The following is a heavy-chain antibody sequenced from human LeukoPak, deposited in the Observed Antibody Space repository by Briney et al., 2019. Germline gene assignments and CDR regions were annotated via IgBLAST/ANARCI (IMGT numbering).Heavy chain of an antibody. CDR2: IYYSGST. V-gene: IGHV4-39*01. D-gene: IGHD6-13*01. J-gene: IGHJ4*02. Sequence: SETLSLTCSVSGGSIDSDYYYWAWIRQPPGKRLEWIGSIYYSGSTYYNPSLKSRVTMSVDRSESQISLKLSSVTAADTAVYYCVRHLKQQPHDYWGRGTLVTVSS. CDR1: GGSIDSDYYY. CDR3: VRHLKQQPHDY.